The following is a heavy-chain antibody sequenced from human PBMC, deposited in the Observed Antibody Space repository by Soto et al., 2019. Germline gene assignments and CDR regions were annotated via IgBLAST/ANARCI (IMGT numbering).Heavy chain of an antibody. D-gene: IGHD2-15*01. CDR3: ARLVIGYCSGGRCYSEIDYYYGMDV. J-gene: IGHJ6*02. CDR2: IYHSGST. CDR1: GGSISSSNW. V-gene: IGHV4-4*02. Sequence: SETLSLTCAVSGGSISSSNWWSWVRQPPGKGLEWIGEIYHSGSTNYNPSLKSRVTISVDKSKNQFSLKLSSVTAADTAVYYCARLVIGYCSGGRCYSEIDYYYGMDVWGQGTTVTVSS.